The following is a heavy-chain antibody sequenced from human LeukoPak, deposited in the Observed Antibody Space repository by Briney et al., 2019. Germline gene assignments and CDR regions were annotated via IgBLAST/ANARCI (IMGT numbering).Heavy chain of an antibody. CDR1: GGSISSYY. V-gene: IGHV4-59*01. J-gene: IGHJ4*02. CDR2: IYYSGST. Sequence: SETLSLTCTVSGGSISSYYWSWIWQPPGKGLEWIGYIYYSGSTNYNPSLKSRVTISVDTSKNQFSLKLSSVTAADTAVYYCARARTVTPRSYFDYWGQGTLVTVSS. CDR3: ARARTVTPRSYFDY. D-gene: IGHD4-17*01.